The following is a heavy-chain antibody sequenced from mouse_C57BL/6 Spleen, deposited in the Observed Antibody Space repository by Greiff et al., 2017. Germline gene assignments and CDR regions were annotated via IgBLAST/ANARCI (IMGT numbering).Heavy chain of an antibody. CDR2: IYPGDGDT. CDR3: AIEEGAYYYCSSWYFDV. J-gene: IGHJ1*03. D-gene: IGHD1-1*01. V-gene: IGHV1-82*01. Sequence: QVQLKESGPELVKPGASVKISCKASGYAFSSSWMNWVKQRPGKGLEWIGRIYPGDGDTNYNGKFKGKATLTADKSSSTAYMQLSSLTSADSAVYFCAIEEGAYYYCSSWYFDVWGTGTTVTVSS. CDR1: GYAFSSSW.